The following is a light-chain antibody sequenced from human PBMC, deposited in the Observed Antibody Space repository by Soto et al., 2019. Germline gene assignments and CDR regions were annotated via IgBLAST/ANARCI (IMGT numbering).Light chain of an antibody. J-gene: IGKJ1*01. CDR2: DAS. Sequence: EIVLTQSPATLSLSPGERATLSCRASQSISTYLAWYQQKPDQAPRLLIYDASNRATGIPARFSGSGSGTDFTLTISSLEPEDFAVYYCHQFGDSPQTFGQGTTVEV. CDR1: QSISTY. CDR3: HQFGDSPQT. V-gene: IGKV3-11*01.